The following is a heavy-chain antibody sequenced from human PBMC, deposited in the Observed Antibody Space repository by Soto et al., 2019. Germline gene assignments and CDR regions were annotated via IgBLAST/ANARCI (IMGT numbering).Heavy chain of an antibody. CDR3: AKGPLRFLEWFLPDYYYYMDV. CDR2: ISYDGSNK. J-gene: IGHJ6*03. Sequence: GGSLRLSCAASGFTFSSYGMHWVRQAPGKGLEWVAVISYDGSNKYYADSVKGRFTISRDNSKNTLYLQMNSLRAEDTAVYYCAKGPLRFLEWFLPDYYYYMDVWGKGTTVTVSS. D-gene: IGHD3-3*01. CDR1: GFTFSSYG. V-gene: IGHV3-30*18.